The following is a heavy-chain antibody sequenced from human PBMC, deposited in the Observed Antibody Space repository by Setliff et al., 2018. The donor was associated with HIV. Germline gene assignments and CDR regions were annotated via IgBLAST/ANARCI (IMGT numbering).Heavy chain of an antibody. CDR3: ARGGSGWTGDYDY. J-gene: IGHJ4*02. CDR2: INPDGSST. D-gene: IGHD6-19*01. CDR1: GFTFIRNW. Sequence: HPGGSLRLSCAGSGFTFIRNWMHWVRQAPGKGQVWVSRINPDGSSTSYADFVQGRFTISRDNAKNTLYLQMNSLRADDMAVYYCARGGSGWTGDYDYWGQGTLVTVSS. V-gene: IGHV3-74*01.